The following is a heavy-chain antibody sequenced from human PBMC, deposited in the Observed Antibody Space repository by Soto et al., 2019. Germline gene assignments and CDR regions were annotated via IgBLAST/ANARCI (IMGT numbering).Heavy chain of an antibody. D-gene: IGHD5-12*01. V-gene: IGHV3-21*01. CDR2: ISSSSSYR. J-gene: IGHJ4*02. Sequence: GGSLRLSCAASGFTFSTYTMNWVRQAPGKGLEWVSSISSSSSYRYYTDSVKGRFTISRDNAKNSLYLQMNSLRAEDTAVYYCAKGEMATILWGQGTLVTVSS. CDR3: AKGEMATIL. CDR1: GFTFSTYT.